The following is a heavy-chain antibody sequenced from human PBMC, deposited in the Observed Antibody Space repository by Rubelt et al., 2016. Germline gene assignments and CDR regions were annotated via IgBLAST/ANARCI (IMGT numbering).Heavy chain of an antibody. D-gene: IGHD3-16*01. Sequence: QLQLQESGPGLVKPSETLSLTCSVSGGSISSRTYYWGWVRQPPGKGLEWIANLYTTGNTDYNPSLKSRVTMSVDPSKNQFSLKLTSVTAADTAAYYGATGLQAQRSFDYWGQGTLVTVSA. CDR1: GGSISSRTYY. CDR3: ATGLQAQRSFDY. CDR2: LYTTGNT. J-gene: IGHJ4*02. V-gene: IGHV4-39*07.